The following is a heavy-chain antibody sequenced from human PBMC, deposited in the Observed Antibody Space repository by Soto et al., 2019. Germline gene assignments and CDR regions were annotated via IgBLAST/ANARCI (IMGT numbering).Heavy chain of an antibody. V-gene: IGHV3-9*01. CDR1: GFTFDDYA. CDR2: ISWNSGSI. J-gene: IGHJ4*02. Sequence: EVQLVESGGGLVQPGRSLRLSCAASGFTFDDYAMHWVRQAPGKGLEWVSGISWNSGSIGYADSVKGRFTISRDNAKNSLYLQMNSLRAEDTALYYCAKDIVRGDIGVVFFDYWGQGTLVTVSS. D-gene: IGHD3-3*01. CDR3: AKDIVRGDIGVVFFDY.